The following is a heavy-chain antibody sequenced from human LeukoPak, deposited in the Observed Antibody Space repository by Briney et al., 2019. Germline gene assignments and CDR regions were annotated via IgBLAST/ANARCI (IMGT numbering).Heavy chain of an antibody. D-gene: IGHD4-17*01. Sequence: QPGGSLRLSCAASGFTFSSYGMHWVRRAPGKGLEWVAVISYDGSNKYYADSVKGRFTISRDNSKNTLYLQMNSLRAEDTAVYYCAKTYGDSFFDYWGQGTLVTVSS. J-gene: IGHJ4*02. CDR1: GFTFSSYG. CDR3: AKTYGDSFFDY. CDR2: ISYDGSNK. V-gene: IGHV3-30*18.